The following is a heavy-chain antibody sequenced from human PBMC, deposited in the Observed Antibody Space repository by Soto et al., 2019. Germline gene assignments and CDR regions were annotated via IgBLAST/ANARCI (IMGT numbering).Heavy chain of an antibody. CDR2: IYYSGST. V-gene: IGHV4-59*01. D-gene: IGHD3-16*01. CDR1: GGYISSYY. J-gene: IGHJ4*02. CDR3: AREGVFGGGAYFDY. Sequence: SSETLSLTCTVSGGYISSYYWSWIRQPPGKGLEWIGYIYYSGSTNYNPSLKSRVTISVDTSKNQFSLKLSSVTAADTAVYFCAREGVFGGGAYFDYWGQGTLVTVSS.